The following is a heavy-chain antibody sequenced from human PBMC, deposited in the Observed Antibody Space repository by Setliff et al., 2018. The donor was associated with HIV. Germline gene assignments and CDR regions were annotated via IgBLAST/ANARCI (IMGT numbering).Heavy chain of an antibody. CDR3: ARSYCPRMSRIGGSDDAFDI. D-gene: IGHD3-22*01. CDR1: GFSLKTSGLC. V-gene: IGHV2-70*11. CDR2: IDWDDEK. Sequence: SGPTLVNPTQTLTLTCTFSGFSLKTSGLCVSWIRQPPGKALEWLARIDWDDEKNYSTSLKTRLSISKNTSKKQVVLTMTHMDPVDTATYYCARSYCPRMSRIGGSDDAFDIWGQGTMVTVSS. J-gene: IGHJ3*02.